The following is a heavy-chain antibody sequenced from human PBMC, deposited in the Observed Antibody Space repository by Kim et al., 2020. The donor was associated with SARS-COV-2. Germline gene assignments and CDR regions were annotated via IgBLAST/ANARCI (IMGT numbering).Heavy chain of an antibody. Sequence: VKGRFTISRDNSKNTLYLQMNSLRAEDTAVYYCAKDGVGATTLYYYGMDVWGQGTTVTVSS. D-gene: IGHD1-26*01. V-gene: IGHV3-30*02. J-gene: IGHJ6*02. CDR3: AKDGVGATTLYYYGMDV.